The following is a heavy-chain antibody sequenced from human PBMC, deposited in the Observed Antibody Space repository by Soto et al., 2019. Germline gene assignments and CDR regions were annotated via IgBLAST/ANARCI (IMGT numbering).Heavy chain of an antibody. CDR2: ISPYNGKT. J-gene: IGHJ4*02. CDR3: ARADTTTATTYYFDY. V-gene: IGHV1-18*04. CDR1: GYTFTSYG. D-gene: IGHD1-1*01. Sequence: ASVKDSCKASGYTFTSYGITSVRQPPAQGLEWMGWISPYNGKTYYAHKFQGRVTLTTDPSTTTTHMEPWSLIVVDSAVYYFARADTTTATTYYFDYWGQGSLVTVSS.